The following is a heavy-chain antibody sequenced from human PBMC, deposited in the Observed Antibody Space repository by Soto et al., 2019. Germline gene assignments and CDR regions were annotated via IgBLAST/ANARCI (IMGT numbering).Heavy chain of an antibody. CDR1: GGSISSSSYY. Sequence: SETLSLTCTVSGGSISSSSYYWGWIRQPPGKGLEWIGSIYYSGSTYYNPSLKSRVTISVDTSKNQFSLKLSSVTAADTAVYYCHYGSGSYYNDFDYWGQGTLVTVSS. D-gene: IGHD3-10*01. CDR2: IYYSGST. J-gene: IGHJ4*02. CDR3: HYGSGSYYNDFDY. V-gene: IGHV4-39*01.